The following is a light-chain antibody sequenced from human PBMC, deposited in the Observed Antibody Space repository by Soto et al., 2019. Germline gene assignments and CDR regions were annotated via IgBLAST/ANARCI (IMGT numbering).Light chain of an antibody. V-gene: IGKV3-20*01. J-gene: IGKJ1*01. CDR2: GAS. Sequence: DIVLTQSPGTLSLSPGERATLSCTASQSVPGNYLAWLQQKPGESPRLLIFGASSRATGIPDRFSGSGSGTDCTLTISRLEPEDFAVYYGQQYTSPPWTLGQGTKV. CDR1: QSVPGNY. CDR3: QQYTSPPWT.